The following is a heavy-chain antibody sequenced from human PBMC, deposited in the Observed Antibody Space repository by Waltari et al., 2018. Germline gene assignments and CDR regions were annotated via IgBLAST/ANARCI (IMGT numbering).Heavy chain of an antibody. Sequence: QVQLVESGGGLVQPGESLRLSCAGSGFTFSYFGLHWVRQAPGKGLEWLTFIHSDGIKKYYEDSVKGRFTVSRDNSKSTLYLQMSSLRTEDTAVYYCAQRGIGTYDTFFDFWGQGTLVTFSS. D-gene: IGHD6-13*01. CDR1: GFTFSYFG. J-gene: IGHJ4*02. CDR3: AQRGIGTYDTFFDF. V-gene: IGHV3-30*02. CDR2: IHSDGIKK.